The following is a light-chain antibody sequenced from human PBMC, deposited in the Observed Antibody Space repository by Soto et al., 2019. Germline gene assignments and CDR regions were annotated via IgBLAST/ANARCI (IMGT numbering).Light chain of an antibody. CDR2: AAS. V-gene: IGKV1-27*01. CDR1: QSISLW. J-gene: IGKJ4*01. Sequence: DIQMTQSPSTLSAFVGDRVTITCRASQSISLWLAWYQQKPGKVPKLLIYAASTLQSGVPSRFSGSGSGTDFTLTISSLQPEDVATYYCQKYNSAPLTFGGGTKVDIK. CDR3: QKYNSAPLT.